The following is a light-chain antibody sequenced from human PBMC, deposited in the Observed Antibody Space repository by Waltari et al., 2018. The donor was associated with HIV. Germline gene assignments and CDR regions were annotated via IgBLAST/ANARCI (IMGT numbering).Light chain of an antibody. CDR3: QQYHDLPPIT. J-gene: IGKJ5*01. Sequence: EIVMLLSTSSLCPSPGDRITITCQASQDISYYINWYQQKPGKAPKLLIYDASNLETGVPSRFSGSGSGTDFTFTISSLQPEDIATYYCQQYHDLPPITFGQGTRREIK. V-gene: IGKV1-33*01. CDR1: QDISYY. CDR2: DAS.